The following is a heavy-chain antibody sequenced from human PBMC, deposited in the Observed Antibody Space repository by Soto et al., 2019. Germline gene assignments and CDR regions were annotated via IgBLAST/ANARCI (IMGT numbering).Heavy chain of an antibody. CDR3: AKQTYSYGYLYGY. Sequence: GGSLILSCAASGFPFSSYPRSWVRPAPGKGLEWVSAISGSGGSTYYADSVKGRFTISSDNSKNTLYLQMNSLRAEDTAVYYCAKQTYSYGYLYGYWGQGTLVTVSS. CDR2: ISGSGGST. CDR1: GFPFSSYP. J-gene: IGHJ4*02. D-gene: IGHD5-18*01. V-gene: IGHV3-23*01.